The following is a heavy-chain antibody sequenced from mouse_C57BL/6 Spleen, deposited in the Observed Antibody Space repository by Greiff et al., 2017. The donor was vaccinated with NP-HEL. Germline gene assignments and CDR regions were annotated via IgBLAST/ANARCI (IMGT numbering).Heavy chain of an antibody. CDR1: GYTFTSYW. V-gene: IGHV1-69*01. Sequence: QVQLKQPGAELVMPGASVKLSCKASGYTFTSYWMHWVKQRPGQGLEWIGEIDPSDSYTNYNQKFKGKSTLTVDKSSSTAYMQLSSLTSEDSAVYYCARKRDYYGSSWYFDVWGTGTTDTVSS. CDR3: ARKRDYYGSSWYFDV. D-gene: IGHD1-1*01. CDR2: IDPSDSYT. J-gene: IGHJ1*03.